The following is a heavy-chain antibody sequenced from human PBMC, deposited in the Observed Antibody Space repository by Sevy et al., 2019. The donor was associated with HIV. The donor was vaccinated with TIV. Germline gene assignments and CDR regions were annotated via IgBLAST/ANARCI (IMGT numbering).Heavy chain of an antibody. J-gene: IGHJ3*02. CDR2: MNPNSGNT. CDR1: GYTFTSYD. D-gene: IGHD3-22*01. V-gene: IGHV1-8*01. CDR3: ARLMNFTYYYDSSGYPGAFDI. Sequence: ASVKVSCKASGYTFTSYDINWVRQATGQGLEWMGWMNPNSGNTGYAQKFQGRVTMTRNTSISTAYMELSSLRSEDTAVYYCARLMNFTYYYDSSGYPGAFDIWGQGTMVTVSS.